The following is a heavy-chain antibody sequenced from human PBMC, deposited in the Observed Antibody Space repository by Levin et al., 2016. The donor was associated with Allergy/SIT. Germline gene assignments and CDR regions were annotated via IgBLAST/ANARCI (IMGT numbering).Heavy chain of an antibody. J-gene: IGHJ4*02. V-gene: IGHV1-2*02. Sequence: WVRQAPGQGLEWMGWINPNSGGTNYAQKFQGRVTMTRDTSISTAYMELSRLRSDDTAVYYCARGGRSSGWSMDYWGQGTLVTVSS. CDR2: INPNSGGT. D-gene: IGHD6-19*01. CDR3: ARGGRSSGWSMDY.